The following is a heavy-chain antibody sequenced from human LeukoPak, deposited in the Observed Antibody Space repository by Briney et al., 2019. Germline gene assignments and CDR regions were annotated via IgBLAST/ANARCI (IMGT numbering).Heavy chain of an antibody. Sequence: SETLSLTCTVSGGSISSYYWSWIRQPPGKGLEWIGYIYYSGSTNYNPSLKSRVTISADTSKNQFSLKLRSVTAADTAVYYCARDSSGTAAGSWWFDPWGQGTLVTVSS. CDR2: IYYSGST. V-gene: IGHV4-59*01. CDR3: ARDSSGTAAGSWWFDP. CDR1: GGSISSYY. J-gene: IGHJ5*02. D-gene: IGHD6-13*01.